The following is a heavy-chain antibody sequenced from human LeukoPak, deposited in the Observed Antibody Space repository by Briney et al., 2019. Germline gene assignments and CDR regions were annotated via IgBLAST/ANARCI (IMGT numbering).Heavy chain of an antibody. CDR2: ISFDGSKE. CDR3: ARAGLVNMHSLDV. CDR1: GFTFSSYV. V-gene: IGHV3-30*04. D-gene: IGHD3-10*01. Sequence: GRSLTLSCAASGFTFSSYVVHWVRQAPGKGLEWVAAISFDGSKEYYADSVKGRFTISRDNSKNTDDLQMTSLRAEDTAVYYCARAGLVNMHSLDVWGQGTMVAVSS. J-gene: IGHJ3*01.